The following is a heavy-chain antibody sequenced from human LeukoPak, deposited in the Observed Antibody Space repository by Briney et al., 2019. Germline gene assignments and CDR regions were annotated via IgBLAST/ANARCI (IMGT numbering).Heavy chain of an antibody. V-gene: IGHV4-34*01. Sequence: SETLSLTCAVYGGSFSGYYWSWIRQPPGKGLEWIGEINHSGSTNYNPSLTSRVTISVDTSKNQFSLKLSSVTAADTAVYYCARGDLIVFDVFDIWGQGTMVTVSS. J-gene: IGHJ3*02. CDR3: ARGDLIVFDVFDI. CDR2: INHSGST. CDR1: GGSFSGYY. D-gene: IGHD3-22*01.